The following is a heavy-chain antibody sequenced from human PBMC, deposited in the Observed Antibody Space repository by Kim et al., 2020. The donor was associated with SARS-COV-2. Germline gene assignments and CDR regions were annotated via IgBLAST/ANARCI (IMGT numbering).Heavy chain of an antibody. Sequence: SETLSLTCTVSGGSISSYYWSWIRQPPGKGLEWIGYIYYSGSTNYNPSLKSRVTISVDTSKNQFSLKLSSVTAADTAVYYCARVPGFYRYAEYYFDYWGQGTLVTVSS. V-gene: IGHV4-59*13. CDR2: IYYSGST. D-gene: IGHD5-18*01. CDR1: GGSISSYY. CDR3: ARVPGFYRYAEYYFDY. J-gene: IGHJ4*02.